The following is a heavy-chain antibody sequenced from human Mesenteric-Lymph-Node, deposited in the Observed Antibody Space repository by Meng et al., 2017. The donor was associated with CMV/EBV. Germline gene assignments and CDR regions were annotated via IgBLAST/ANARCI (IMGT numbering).Heavy chain of an antibody. V-gene: IGHV4-59*01. CDR1: GGSISSYY. CDR3: ARDHRPLWFDP. J-gene: IGHJ5*02. CDR2: VYSSGST. Sequence: SETLSLTCTVSGGSISSYYWSWIRQPAGKGLEWIGYVYSSGSTNYNPSLESRVTISVDASRNEFSLTLTSVTTADTAVYYCARDHRPLWFDPWGQGTLVTVSS.